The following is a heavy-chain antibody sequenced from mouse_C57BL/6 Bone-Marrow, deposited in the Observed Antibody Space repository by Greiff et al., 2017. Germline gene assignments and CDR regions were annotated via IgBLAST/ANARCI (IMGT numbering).Heavy chain of an antibody. V-gene: IGHV1-52*01. CDR1: GYTFTSYW. CDR2: IDPSDSET. J-gene: IGHJ2*01. CDR3: ARLTTLVASDY. D-gene: IGHD1-1*01. Sequence: VQLQQPGAELVRPGSSVKLSCKASGYTFTSYWMHWVKQRPIQGLEWIGNIDPSDSETHYNQKFKDKATLTVDKSSSTAYMQLSSLTSEDSAVYYFARLTTLVASDYWGQGTTLTVSS.